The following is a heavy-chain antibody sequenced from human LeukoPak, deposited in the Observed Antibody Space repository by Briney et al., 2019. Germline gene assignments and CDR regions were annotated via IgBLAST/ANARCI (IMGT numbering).Heavy chain of an antibody. V-gene: IGHV3-53*01. CDR3: ARTPEVSLWFGD. CDR1: GFTLSSFT. CDR2: IYSGDST. D-gene: IGHD3-10*01. Sequence: GGSLRLSCAASGFTLSSFTMSWVRQAPGKGLEWVSVIYSGDSTYYADSVKGRLTISRDKPQNTLYLQMNSLRAQETPFYYCARTPEVSLWFGDWGQGTLVTVFS. J-gene: IGHJ4*02.